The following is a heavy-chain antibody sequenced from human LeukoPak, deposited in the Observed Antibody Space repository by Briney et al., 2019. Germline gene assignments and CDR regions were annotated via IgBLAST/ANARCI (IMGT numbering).Heavy chain of an antibody. CDR2: INPNSGYT. J-gene: IGHJ4*02. CDR3: ARRTVIGTYYFDF. V-gene: IGHV1-2*02. D-gene: IGHD1-20*01. CDR1: GYTFTGYY. Sequence: GASVKVSCKASGYTFTGYYMHWVRQAPGQGLEWMGWINPNSGYTNYAQKFQGRITMTRDTSISTASMELTSLTSDDTAVYYCARRTVIGTYYFDFWGQGTLVTVSS.